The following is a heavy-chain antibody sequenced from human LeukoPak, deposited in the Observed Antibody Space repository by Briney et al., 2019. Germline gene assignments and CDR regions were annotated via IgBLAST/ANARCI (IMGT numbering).Heavy chain of an antibody. V-gene: IGHV3-23*01. Sequence: PGGSLRLSCAASGFTFSSYAMSWVRQAPGKGPEWVSAISGSGGSTYYADSVKGRFTISRDNSKNTLYLQMNSLRAEDTAVYYCAKSRGDYGDFLDYWGQGTLVTVSS. CDR2: ISGSGGST. CDR1: GFTFSSYA. J-gene: IGHJ4*02. CDR3: AKSRGDYGDFLDY. D-gene: IGHD4-17*01.